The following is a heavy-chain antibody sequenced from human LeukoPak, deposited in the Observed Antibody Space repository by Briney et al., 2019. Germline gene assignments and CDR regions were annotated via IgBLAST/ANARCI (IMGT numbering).Heavy chain of an antibody. D-gene: IGHD3-22*01. V-gene: IGHV3-23*01. J-gene: IGHJ4*02. Sequence: PGGSLRLSCAASGFTFSSYAMRWVRQAPGKGLEWVSAISGSGGSTYYADSVKGRLTISRDNSKNTLYLQMNSLRAEDTAVYYCAKDLGYYYDSSGYYYHDYWGQGTLVTVSS. CDR1: GFTFSSYA. CDR2: ISGSGGST. CDR3: AKDLGYYYDSSGYYYHDY.